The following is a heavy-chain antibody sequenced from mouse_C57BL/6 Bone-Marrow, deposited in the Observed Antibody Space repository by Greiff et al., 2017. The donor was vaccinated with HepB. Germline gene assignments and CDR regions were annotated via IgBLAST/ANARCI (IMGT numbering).Heavy chain of an antibody. Sequence: EVQLQESGGDLVKPGGSLKLSCAASGFTFSSYGMSWVRQTPDKRLEWVATISSGGSYTYYPDSVKGRFTISRDNAKNTLYLQMSSLKSEDTAMYYCARPAMDYWGQGTSVTVSS. CDR1: GFTFSSYG. CDR3: ARPAMDY. V-gene: IGHV5-6*01. CDR2: ISSGGSYT. J-gene: IGHJ4*01.